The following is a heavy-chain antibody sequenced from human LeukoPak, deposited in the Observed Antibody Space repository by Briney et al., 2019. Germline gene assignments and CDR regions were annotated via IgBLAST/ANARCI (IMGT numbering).Heavy chain of an antibody. CDR1: GGSISSGGYS. J-gene: IGHJ4*02. Sequence: SETLSLTCAVSGGSISSGGYSWSWIRQPPGKGLEWIGYIYHSGSTYYNPSLKSRVTISVDRSKNQFSLKLSSVTAADTAVYCCARGAPYFDYWGQGTLVTVSS. V-gene: IGHV4-30-2*01. CDR3: ARGAPYFDY. CDR2: IYHSGST.